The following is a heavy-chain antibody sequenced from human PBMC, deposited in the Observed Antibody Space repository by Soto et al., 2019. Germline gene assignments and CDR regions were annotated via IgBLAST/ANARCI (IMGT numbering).Heavy chain of an antibody. Sequence: ASVKVSCKASGYTFTSYDINWVRQATGQGLEGMGWMNPNSGNTGYAQKFQGRVTMTRNTSISTAYMELSSLRSEDTAVYYCARDHYDFWSGYSWWFDPWGQGTLVTVSS. D-gene: IGHD3-3*01. V-gene: IGHV1-8*01. CDR1: GYTFTSYD. J-gene: IGHJ5*02. CDR3: ARDHYDFWSGYSWWFDP. CDR2: MNPNSGNT.